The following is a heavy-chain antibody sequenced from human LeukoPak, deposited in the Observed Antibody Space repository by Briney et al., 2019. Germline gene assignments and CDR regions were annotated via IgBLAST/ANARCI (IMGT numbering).Heavy chain of an antibody. Sequence: ASVKVSCKASGHTFTGYYMHWVRQAPGQGLEWMGWINPNSGGTNYAQKFQGRVTMTRDTSISTAYMELSRLRSDDTAVYHCARASFEGFFDYWGQGTLVTVSS. CDR1: GHTFTGYY. CDR2: INPNSGGT. CDR3: ARASFEGFFDY. D-gene: IGHD3-10*01. V-gene: IGHV1-2*02. J-gene: IGHJ4*02.